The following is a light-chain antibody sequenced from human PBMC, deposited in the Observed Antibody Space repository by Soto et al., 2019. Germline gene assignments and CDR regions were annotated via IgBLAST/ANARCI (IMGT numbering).Light chain of an antibody. CDR2: AAS. Sequence: ATQMTQSPSFLPASVGDRVTIACRASQGIRTELGWYQQKAGEAPKLLIYAASTLQSGVPPRFSGSGSGTDFTLTISSLQPEDFATYYCLQDYDYPRTFGQGTKVDIK. J-gene: IGKJ1*01. V-gene: IGKV1-6*01. CDR1: QGIRTE. CDR3: LQDYDYPRT.